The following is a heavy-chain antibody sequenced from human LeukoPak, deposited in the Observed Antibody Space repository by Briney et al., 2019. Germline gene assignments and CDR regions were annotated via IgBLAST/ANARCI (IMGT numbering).Heavy chain of an antibody. Sequence: GAPVKVSCKASGYTFTTYGISWVRQAPGQGPEWLGRISVYNGNTNYAQKLQGRVTMTTDTSTSTAYTELRSLRSDDTAVYYCARMILLLGDVLTVPPRGFDYWGQGTLVTVSS. CDR1: GYTFTTYG. D-gene: IGHD3-9*01. CDR2: ISVYNGNT. J-gene: IGHJ4*02. V-gene: IGHV1-18*01. CDR3: ARMILLLGDVLTVPPRGFDY.